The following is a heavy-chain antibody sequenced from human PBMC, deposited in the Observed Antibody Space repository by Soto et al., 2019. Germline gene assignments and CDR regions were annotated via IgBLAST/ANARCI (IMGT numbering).Heavy chain of an antibody. V-gene: IGHV3-21*01. J-gene: IGHJ2*01. CDR1: GFTFSSYS. D-gene: IGHD2-21*02. Sequence: GGSLRLSCAASGFTFSSYSMNWVRQAPGKGLEWVSSISSSSSYIYYADSVKGRFTISRDNAKNSLYLQMNSLRAEDTAVYYCAREMDGGDAWFFDLWGRGPMVTVSS. CDR2: ISSSSSYI. CDR3: AREMDGGDAWFFDL.